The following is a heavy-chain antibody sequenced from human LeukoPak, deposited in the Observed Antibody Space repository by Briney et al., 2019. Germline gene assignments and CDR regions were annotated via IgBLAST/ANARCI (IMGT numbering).Heavy chain of an antibody. Sequence: GASVKVSCKVSGYTLTELSMHWVRQAPGKGLEWMGGFDPEDGETIYAQKFQGRVTMTEGTSTDTAYMELSSLRSEDTAVYYCATDLVVVPAAMRDYWGQGTLVTVSS. CDR2: FDPEDGET. CDR1: GYTLTELS. V-gene: IGHV1-24*01. J-gene: IGHJ4*02. D-gene: IGHD2-2*01. CDR3: ATDLVVVPAAMRDY.